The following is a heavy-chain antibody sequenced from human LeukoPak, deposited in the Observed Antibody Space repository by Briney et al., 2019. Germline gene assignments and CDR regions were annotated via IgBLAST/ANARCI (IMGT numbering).Heavy chain of an antibody. V-gene: IGHV4-31*03. CDR2: IYYSGST. J-gene: IGHJ4*02. D-gene: IGHD2-8*01. CDR3: ARVESRRNGINFDY. Sequence: SETLSLTCTVSGGSISSGGYSWSWIRQHPGKGLEWIGYIYYSGSTYYNPSLKSRVTISVDTSKNQFSLKLSSVTAADTAVYYCARVESRRNGINFDYWGQGTLVTVSS. CDR1: GGSISSGGYS.